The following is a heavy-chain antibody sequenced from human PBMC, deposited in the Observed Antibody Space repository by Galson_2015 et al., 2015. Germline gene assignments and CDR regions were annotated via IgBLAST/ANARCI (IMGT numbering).Heavy chain of an antibody. CDR3: ARRLDVVVVTGDYYYGMDV. D-gene: IGHD2-21*02. CDR1: GSTFSSYA. CDR2: IIPIFGTA. V-gene: IGHV1-69*13. J-gene: IGHJ6*02. Sequence: SVKVSCKASGSTFSSYAISWVRQAPGQGLEWMGGIIPIFGTANYAQKFQGRVTITADESTSTAYMELSSLRSEDTAVYYCARRLDVVVVTGDYYYGMDVWGQGTTVTVSS.